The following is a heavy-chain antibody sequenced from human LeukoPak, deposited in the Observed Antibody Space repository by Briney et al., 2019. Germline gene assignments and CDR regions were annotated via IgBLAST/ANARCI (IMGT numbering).Heavy chain of an antibody. Sequence: ASVKVSCKASGYTFTSYYMHWVRQAPRQGLEWMGVINPSGGSTSYAQKFQGRVTMTRDTSTSTVYMELNSLRSEDTAVYYCARGDSSSSSRPLYYFDYWGQGTLVTVSS. CDR1: GYTFTSYY. V-gene: IGHV1-46*01. CDR3: ARGDSSSSSRPLYYFDY. CDR2: INPSGGST. J-gene: IGHJ4*02. D-gene: IGHD6-6*01.